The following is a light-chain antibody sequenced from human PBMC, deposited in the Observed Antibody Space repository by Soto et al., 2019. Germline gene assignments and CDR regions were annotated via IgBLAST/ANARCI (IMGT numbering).Light chain of an antibody. CDR1: SGSIASNY. Sequence: NFMLTQPHSVSGSPGKTVTISCTRSSGSIASNYVQWYQQRPGSSPTTVIYEDNHRPSVVPDRFSGSIDSSSNSASLTISGMKTEDEADYYCQSYDSSNYWVFGGGTKLTVL. CDR3: QSYDSSNYWV. CDR2: EDN. J-gene: IGLJ3*02. V-gene: IGLV6-57*01.